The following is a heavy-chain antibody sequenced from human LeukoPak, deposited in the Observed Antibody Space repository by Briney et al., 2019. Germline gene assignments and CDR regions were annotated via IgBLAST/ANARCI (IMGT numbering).Heavy chain of an antibody. D-gene: IGHD4-11*01. V-gene: IGHV4-34*01. Sequence: SETLSLTCAVYGGSFSGYYWSWIREPPGKGLEWSGEINHSGSTNYNPSLKSLVTISVDTSKNQFSLKLSSVTAADTAVYYCAREPDYQDAFDIWGQGTMVTVSS. CDR3: AREPDYQDAFDI. J-gene: IGHJ3*02. CDR1: GGSFSGYY. CDR2: INHSGST.